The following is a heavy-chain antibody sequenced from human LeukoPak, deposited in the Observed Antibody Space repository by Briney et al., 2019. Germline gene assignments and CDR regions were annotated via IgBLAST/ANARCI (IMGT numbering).Heavy chain of an antibody. CDR1: GFTFSNFG. CDR2: IYFDGSNK. V-gene: IGHV3-33*06. Sequence: GGSLRLSCAASGFTFSNFGMHWVRQAPGKGLEWVSLIYFDGSNKDYGDSVKGRFTISRDNSKNILYLQMDSLRAEDTAVYYCVKDKGTAMVYNPFDMWGQGTLVTVSS. CDR3: VKDKGTAMVYNPFDM. J-gene: IGHJ3*02. D-gene: IGHD5-18*01.